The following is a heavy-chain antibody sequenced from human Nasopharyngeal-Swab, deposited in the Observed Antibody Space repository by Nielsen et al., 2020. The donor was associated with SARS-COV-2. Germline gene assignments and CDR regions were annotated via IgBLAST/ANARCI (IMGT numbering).Heavy chain of an antibody. Sequence: ASAKVSCKASGYTFTSYYMHWVRQAPGQGLEWMGIINPSGGSTSYAQKFQSRVTMTRDTSTSTVYMELSSLRSEDTAVYYCARDTGSGWSDWYFDFWGRGTLVTVSS. J-gene: IGHJ2*01. CDR2: INPSGGST. V-gene: IGHV1-46*01. D-gene: IGHD6-19*01. CDR3: ARDTGSGWSDWYFDF. CDR1: GYTFTSYY.